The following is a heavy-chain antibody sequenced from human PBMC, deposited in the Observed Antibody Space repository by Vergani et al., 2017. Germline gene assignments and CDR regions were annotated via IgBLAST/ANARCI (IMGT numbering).Heavy chain of an antibody. J-gene: IGHJ3*02. V-gene: IGHV4-39*01. CDR2: IYYSGRT. CDR1: GGSISSSSYY. Sequence: QLQLQESGPGLVKPSETLSLTCTVSGGSISSSSYYWGWIRQPPGQGLEWIGSIYYSGRTYYNPSLKSRVTISVDTSKNQFSLKLSSVTAADTAVYYCASPLLGISLHAFSIWGQGTMVTVSS. D-gene: IGHD7-27*01. CDR3: ASPLLGISLHAFSI.